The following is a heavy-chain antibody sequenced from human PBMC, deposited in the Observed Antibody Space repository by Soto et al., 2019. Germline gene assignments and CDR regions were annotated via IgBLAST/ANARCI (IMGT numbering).Heavy chain of an antibody. CDR1: GFAVSSSY. Sequence: GGSLRLSCAASGFAVSSSYMTWVRQVPGKGLEWVSVIYNDGATYYADSVRGRFTISRDIFKNTLILQMNSLKNDDTAVYYCARGHYAGPGQWGQGTLVTVPQ. CDR2: IYNDGAT. V-gene: IGHV3-53*05. J-gene: IGHJ4*02. D-gene: IGHD3-16*01. CDR3: ARGHYAGPGQ.